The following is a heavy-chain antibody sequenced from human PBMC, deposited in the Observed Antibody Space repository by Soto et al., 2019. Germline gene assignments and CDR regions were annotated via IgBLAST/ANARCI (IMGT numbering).Heavy chain of an antibody. Sequence: QVKLVQSGAEVREPGASVKVSCKASGYNFTSLDINWVRQTAGQGLEWMGWMQPSTGRTGYAQKFQGRVTMTRDTSINTAYMELTTLTSDDTAFYYCARGVSAGVDYWGQGTLVTVYS. CDR3: ARGVSAGVDY. D-gene: IGHD1-26*01. CDR2: MQPSTGRT. CDR1: GYNFTSLD. V-gene: IGHV1-8*02. J-gene: IGHJ4*02.